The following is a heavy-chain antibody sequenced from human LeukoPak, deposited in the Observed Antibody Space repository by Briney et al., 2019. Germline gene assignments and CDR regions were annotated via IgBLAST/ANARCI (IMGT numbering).Heavy chain of an antibody. CDR3: ASTERCSTTCPLDY. J-gene: IGHJ4*02. CDR2: INHSGST. V-gene: IGHV4-34*01. Sequence: PSETLSLTCAVYGGSFRGYYWSWIRQPPGKGLEWIGEINHSGSTNYNPSLKSRVTISLDTSMKKFSLKLNSVTAADTAVYYCASTERCSTTCPLDYWGQGALVSVSS. CDR1: GGSFRGYY. D-gene: IGHD2-2*01.